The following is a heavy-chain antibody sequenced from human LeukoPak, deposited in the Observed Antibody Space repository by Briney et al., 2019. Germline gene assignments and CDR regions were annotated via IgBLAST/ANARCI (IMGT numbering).Heavy chain of an antibody. CDR1: GGTFSSYA. CDR3: ARGWLDGALEDDAFDI. D-gene: IGHD6-19*01. Sequence: ASVKVSCKASGGTFSSYAISWVRQAPGQGLEWMGGIIPIFGTANYAQKFQGRVTITADESTSTAYMELSSLRSEDTAVYYCARGWLDGALEDDAFDIWGQGTMVTVSS. CDR2: IIPIFGTA. J-gene: IGHJ3*02. V-gene: IGHV1-69*13.